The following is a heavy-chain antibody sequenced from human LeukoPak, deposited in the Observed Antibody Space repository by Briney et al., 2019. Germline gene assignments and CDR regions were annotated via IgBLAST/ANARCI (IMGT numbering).Heavy chain of an antibody. CDR1: GFTFSSYW. CDR2: INTDGSST. J-gene: IGHJ4*02. D-gene: IGHD3-22*01. Sequence: QPGGSLRLSCAASGFTFSSYWMHWVRQAPGKGLVWVSRINTDGSSTSYADSVKGRFSISRDNAKNTLYLQMNSLRAEDTAVYYCAKVLRYYDSSGYYSGMDYWGQGTLVTVSS. CDR3: AKVLRYYDSSGYYSGMDY. V-gene: IGHV3-74*01.